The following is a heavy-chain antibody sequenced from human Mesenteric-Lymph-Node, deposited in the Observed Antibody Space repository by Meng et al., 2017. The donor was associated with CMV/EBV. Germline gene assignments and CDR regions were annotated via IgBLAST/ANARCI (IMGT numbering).Heavy chain of an antibody. J-gene: IGHJ4*02. CDR1: GFTFSSYS. D-gene: IGHD3-3*01. CDR2: ISNSSSYI. V-gene: IGHV3-21*04. CDR3: AKARMSARDFWSGYYIDY. Sequence: GESLKISCAASGFTFSSYSMNWVRQAPGKGLEWVSSISNSSSYIYYADSVKGRFTISRDSSKESLYLQMNRLRAEDTAVYFCAKARMSARDFWSGYYIDYWGQGTLVTVSS.